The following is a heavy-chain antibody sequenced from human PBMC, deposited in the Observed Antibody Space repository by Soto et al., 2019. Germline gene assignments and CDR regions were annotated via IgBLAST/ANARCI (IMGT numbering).Heavy chain of an antibody. CDR3: AREERGDFWSGYYMDV. V-gene: IGHV3-21*01. J-gene: IGHJ6*03. CDR1: GFTFSSYS. Sequence: PGGSLRLSCAASGFTFSSYSMNWVRQAPGKGLEWVSSISSSSSYIYYADSVKGRFTISRDNAKNSLYLQMNSLRAEDTAVYYCAREERGDFWSGYYMDVWGKGTTVTVSS. D-gene: IGHD3-3*01. CDR2: ISSSSSYI.